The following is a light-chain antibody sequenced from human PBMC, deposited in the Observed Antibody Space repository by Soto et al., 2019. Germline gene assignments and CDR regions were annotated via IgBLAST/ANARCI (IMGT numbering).Light chain of an antibody. J-gene: IGKJ1*01. CDR2: GAS. V-gene: IGKV3-15*01. CDR3: QQYKKWPRT. CDR1: QSVSSSY. Sequence: EIVLTHSPGTLSLSPWERATLSFRASQSVSSSYLAWYQQKPGQAPRLLIYGASSRATGVPTRFSGSRSGAEFTLTISSLQSEDFAVYYCQQYKKWPRTFGHGTKVDIK.